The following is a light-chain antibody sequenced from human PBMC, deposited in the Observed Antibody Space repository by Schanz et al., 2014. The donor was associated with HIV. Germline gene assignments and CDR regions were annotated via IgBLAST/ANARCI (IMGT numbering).Light chain of an antibody. CDR2: AAS. CDR3: QKYDRAPWT. Sequence: DIQMTQSPSRLSASVGDSVTITCRASQDIKSYLAWYQQKPGKVPRVLIYAASSLQSGVPSRFSGGGSGIDFTLTISSLQIADVATYYCQKYDRAPWTFGQGTKVEIK. J-gene: IGKJ1*01. CDR1: QDIKSY. V-gene: IGKV1-27*01.